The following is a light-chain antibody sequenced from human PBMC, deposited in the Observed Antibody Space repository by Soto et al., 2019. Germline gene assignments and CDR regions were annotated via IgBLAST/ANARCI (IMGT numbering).Light chain of an antibody. CDR3: SSNTATSTQV. CDR2: DVT. V-gene: IGLV2-14*01. CDR1: SSDVGDYDS. J-gene: IGLJ1*01. Sequence: QSALTQPASVSGSPGQSITISCTGPSSDVGDYDSVSWYQQRPGKAPQLMISDVTDRPSGISNRFSGSKSGNTASLTISGLQTEDEAAYYCSSNTATSTQVFGTGTKLTVL.